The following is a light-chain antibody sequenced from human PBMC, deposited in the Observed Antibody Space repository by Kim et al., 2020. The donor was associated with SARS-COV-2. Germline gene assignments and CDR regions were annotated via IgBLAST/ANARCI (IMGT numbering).Light chain of an antibody. J-gene: IGKJ5*01. CDR1: QRISSH. CDR3: QQGYSSPQIT. Sequence: SVGDRVMITCRASQRISSHLNWYQHKPGKATKLLIYAASSLQSGVPSRFSGSGSGTDFTLTISTLQPEDFATYYCQQGYSSPQITFGQGTRLEIK. CDR2: AAS. V-gene: IGKV1-39*01.